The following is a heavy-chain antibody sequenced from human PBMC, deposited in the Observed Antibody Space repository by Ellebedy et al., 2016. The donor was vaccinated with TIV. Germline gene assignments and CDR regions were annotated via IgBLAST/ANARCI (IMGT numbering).Heavy chain of an antibody. V-gene: IGHV3-11*01. CDR1: GFSFSTYY. Sequence: GESLKISXTTSGFSFSTYYMIWIRQAPGKALEWLSDIDYSGENVNYADSVKGRFTVSRDNARRTLYLQMNSVRVEDTAVYYCARGGSVSYDFWGRWFDPWGQGTLVTVSS. CDR3: ARGGSVSYDFWGRWFDP. CDR2: IDYSGENV. D-gene: IGHD3-3*01. J-gene: IGHJ5*02.